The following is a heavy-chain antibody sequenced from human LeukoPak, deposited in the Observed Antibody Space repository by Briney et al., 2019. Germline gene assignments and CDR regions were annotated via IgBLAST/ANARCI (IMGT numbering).Heavy chain of an antibody. CDR2: IYNTGST. CDR3: ARDRGPYCSGGSCFDY. V-gene: IGHV4-4*07. Sequence: SETLSLIWNVSGGSISSYYWGWIRQLAGAGRGWVGRIYNTGSTNYNPSLKSRVTLSLDTSKNQVSLKLSSVTAADTAVYFCARDRGPYCSGGSCFDYWGQGILVTVSS. CDR1: GGSISSYY. J-gene: IGHJ4*02. D-gene: IGHD2-15*01.